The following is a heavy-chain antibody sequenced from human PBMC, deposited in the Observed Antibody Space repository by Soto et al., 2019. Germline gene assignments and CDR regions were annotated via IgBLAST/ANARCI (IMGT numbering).Heavy chain of an antibody. V-gene: IGHV3-30-3*01. D-gene: IGHD2-21*02. CDR3: ARAGNCGGDCYSFLAYFDY. J-gene: IGHJ4*02. CDR1: GFTFSSYA. Sequence: QVQLVESGGGVVQPGRSLRLSCAASGFTFSSYAMHWVRQAPGKGLEWVAVISYDGSNKYYADSVKGRFTISRDNSKNTLYLPMNSLRAEDTAVYYCARAGNCGGDCYSFLAYFDYWGQGTLVTVSS. CDR2: ISYDGSNK.